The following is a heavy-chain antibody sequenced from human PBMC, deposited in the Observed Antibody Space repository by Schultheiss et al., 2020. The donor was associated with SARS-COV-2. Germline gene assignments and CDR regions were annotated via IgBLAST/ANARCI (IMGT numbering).Heavy chain of an antibody. CDR2: INHSGST. CDR3: ARGTYNVDTALGGMDV. Sequence: SETLSLTCAVSGGSISSGGYSWSWIRQPPGKGLEWIGEINHSGSTNYNPSLKSRVTISVDTSKNQFSLKLSSVTAADTAVYYCARGTYNVDTALGGMDVWGQGTTVTVSS. V-gene: IGHV4-31*11. CDR1: GGSISSGGYS. D-gene: IGHD5-18*01. J-gene: IGHJ6*02.